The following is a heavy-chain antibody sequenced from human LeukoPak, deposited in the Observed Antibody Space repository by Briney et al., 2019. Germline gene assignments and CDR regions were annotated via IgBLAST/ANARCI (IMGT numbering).Heavy chain of an antibody. V-gene: IGHV3-23*01. CDR3: AASGIVVLGATYGSAFDY. J-gene: IGHJ4*02. Sequence: GGSLRLSCAASGFTFSNYAMTWVRQAPGKGLEWVSTLSGSGGSTYFGDSVKGRFTISRDNSKNRLYLKMNSLRAEDTAVYYCAASGIVVLGATYGSAFDYWGQGTLVTVSS. CDR1: GFTFSNYA. D-gene: IGHD2-15*01. CDR2: LSGSGGST.